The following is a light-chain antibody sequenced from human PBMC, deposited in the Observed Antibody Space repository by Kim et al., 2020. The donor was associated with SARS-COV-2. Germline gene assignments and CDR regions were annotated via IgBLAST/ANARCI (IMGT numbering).Light chain of an antibody. CDR2: EVN. Sequence: GQSVTTACTGTRGDGGGYNYVSWYQQHPGKAPKLMIYEVNKRPSGVPDRFSGSKSGNTASLTVSGLQAEDEADYYCSSYAGSNNVVFGGGTQLTVL. CDR3: SSYAGSNNVV. CDR1: RGDGGGYNY. V-gene: IGLV2-8*01. J-gene: IGLJ2*01.